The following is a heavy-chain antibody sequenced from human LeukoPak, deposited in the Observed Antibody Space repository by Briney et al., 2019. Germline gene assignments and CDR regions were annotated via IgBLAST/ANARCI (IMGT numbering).Heavy chain of an antibody. Sequence: PSETLSLTCAVYGGSFSGYYWSWIRQPPGKGLEWIGEINHSGSTNYNPSLKSRVTISVDTSKNQFSLKLSSVTAADTAVYYCARRGTSYYYGMVVWGQGTTVTVSS. V-gene: IGHV4-34*01. CDR3: ARRGTSYYYGMVV. CDR2: INHSGST. CDR1: GGSFSGYY. J-gene: IGHJ6*02. D-gene: IGHD1-1*01.